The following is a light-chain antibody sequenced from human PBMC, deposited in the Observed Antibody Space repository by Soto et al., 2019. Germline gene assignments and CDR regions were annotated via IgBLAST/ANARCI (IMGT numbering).Light chain of an antibody. V-gene: IGKV3-20*01. CDR2: GAS. CDR3: QQYYSYPIT. Sequence: EIVLTQFPSTLSFSPGERATLSCKASQSVSSSYLAWYQQKPGQAPRLLIYGASSRATGIPDRFSGSGSGTDFTLTISSLQPDDFATYYCQQYYSYPITFGQGTRLEIK. CDR1: QSVSSSY. J-gene: IGKJ5*01.